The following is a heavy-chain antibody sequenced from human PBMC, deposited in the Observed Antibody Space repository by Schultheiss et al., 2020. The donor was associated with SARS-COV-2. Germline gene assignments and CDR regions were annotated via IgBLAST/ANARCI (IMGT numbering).Heavy chain of an antibody. CDR3: ARDGRNWNYVLVLHGMDV. Sequence: GESLKISCAASGFTFSSYAMHWVRQAPGKGLEYVSAISSNGGSTYYANSVKGRFTISRDNAKNSLYLQMNSLRDEDTAVYYCARDGRNWNYVLVLHGMDVWGQGTTVTVSS. CDR2: ISSNGGST. CDR1: GFTFSSYA. J-gene: IGHJ6*02. D-gene: IGHD1-7*01. V-gene: IGHV3-64*01.